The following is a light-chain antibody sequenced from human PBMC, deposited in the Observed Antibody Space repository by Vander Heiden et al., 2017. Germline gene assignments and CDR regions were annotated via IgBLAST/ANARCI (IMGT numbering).Light chain of an antibody. V-gene: IGLV1-51*01. CDR3: GTWDNSLSAVV. CDR2: ENN. J-gene: IGLJ2*01. Sequence: SVFTQPPPVSAAPGQKVTFSCSGSSSNIGSNIVSWYQLLPGTAPKLLIFENNKRPSGIPDRFSGSKSDTSATLGITGLQTGDEAEYYCGTWDNSLSAVVFGGGTKVTVL. CDR1: SSNIGSNI.